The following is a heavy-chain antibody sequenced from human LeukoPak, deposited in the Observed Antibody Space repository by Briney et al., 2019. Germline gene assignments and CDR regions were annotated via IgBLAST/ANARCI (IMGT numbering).Heavy chain of an antibody. CDR3: ARDCSGGSCYLGFDY. D-gene: IGHD2-15*01. CDR2: ISAYNGNT. J-gene: IGHJ4*02. V-gene: IGHV1-18*01. CDR1: GYTFTSYG. Sequence: GASVKVSCKASGYTFTSYGISWVRQAPGQGLEWMGWISAYNGNTNYAQKLQGRVTMTTDTSTSTAYMELRSLRSDDTAVYYCARDCSGGSCYLGFDYWGQGTLVTVSS.